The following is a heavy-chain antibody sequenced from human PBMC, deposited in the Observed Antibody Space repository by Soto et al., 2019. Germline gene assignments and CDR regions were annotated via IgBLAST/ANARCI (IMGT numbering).Heavy chain of an antibody. J-gene: IGHJ6*02. Sequence: GGSLRLSCAASGFTFSSYGMHWVRQAPGKGLEWVAVIWYDGSNKYYADSVKGRFTISRDNSKNTLYLQMNSLRAEDTAVYYCARDCGVVVPDAICYYYGMDVWGQGTTVTVSS. CDR1: GFTFSSYG. D-gene: IGHD2-2*01. CDR2: IWYDGSNK. CDR3: ARDCGVVVPDAICYYYGMDV. V-gene: IGHV3-33*01.